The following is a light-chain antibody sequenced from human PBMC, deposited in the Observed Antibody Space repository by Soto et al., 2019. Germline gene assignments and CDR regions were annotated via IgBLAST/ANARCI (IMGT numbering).Light chain of an antibody. CDR2: DAS. CDR3: QQSYRSPYT. J-gene: IGKJ2*01. V-gene: IGKV1-5*01. Sequence: DIQMTQSPSTLSASVGDRVTITCRASQSISSWLAWYQQKPGKAPKLLIYDASSLQSGVPSRFSGGGSRTDFTLTISALQPEDFATYYCQQSYRSPYTFGQGTKLEI. CDR1: QSISSW.